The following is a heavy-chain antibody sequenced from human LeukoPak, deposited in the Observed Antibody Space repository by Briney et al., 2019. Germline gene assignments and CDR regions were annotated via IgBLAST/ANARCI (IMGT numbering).Heavy chain of an antibody. V-gene: IGHV1-18*01. CDR3: ARGGIYDRYPDY. J-gene: IGHJ4*02. D-gene: IGHD3-16*01. Sequence: ASVKVSCTASGYTFTSYGFSWVRQAPGQGLGRMGWISAYNGNTNYAQKLQGRVTMTTGTSTSTAYMELRSLRSDDTAVYYCARGGIYDRYPDYCGEGTLVTASS. CDR1: GYTFTSYG. CDR2: ISAYNGNT.